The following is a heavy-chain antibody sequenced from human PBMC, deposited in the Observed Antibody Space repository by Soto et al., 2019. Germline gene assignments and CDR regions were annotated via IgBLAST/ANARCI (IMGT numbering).Heavy chain of an antibody. J-gene: IGHJ4*02. CDR2: ISIGGSET. V-gene: IGHV3-74*01. Sequence: HPGGSLRLSCEASGLTFSSSWMHWVRQAPGKGLVWVSRISIGGSETYYADSVKGRFTISRDNARNTLYLQMDSLRAEDTAVYFCVRGCTGYGNFDYWGQGTLVTVSS. D-gene: IGHD2-8*02. CDR1: GLTFSSSW. CDR3: VRGCTGYGNFDY.